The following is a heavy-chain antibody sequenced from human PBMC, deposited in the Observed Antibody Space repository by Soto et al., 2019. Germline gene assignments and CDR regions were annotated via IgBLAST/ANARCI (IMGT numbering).Heavy chain of an antibody. D-gene: IGHD5-18*01. V-gene: IGHV4-34*01. CDR3: ARVAYSYGPHAFDY. CDR1: GGSFSGYY. CDR2: INHSGST. J-gene: IGHJ4*02. Sequence: KTSETLSLTCAVYGGSFSGYYWSWIRQPPGKGLEWIGEINHSGSTNYNPSLKSRVTISVDTSKNQFSLKLSSVTAADTAVYYCARVAYSYGPHAFDYWGQGTLVTVSS.